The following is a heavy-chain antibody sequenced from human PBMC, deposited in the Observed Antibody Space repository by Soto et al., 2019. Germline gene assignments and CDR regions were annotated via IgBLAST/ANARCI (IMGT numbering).Heavy chain of an antibody. Sequence: QVQLQESGPGLVKPSETLSLTCTVSGGSISSYYWSWIRQPPGKGLEWIGYIYYSGSTNYNPTLQRRVTVSVDTSKNPFSRKLSFVTAADTAVYYCARLVGSYGTWFDPWGQGTLVTVSS. V-gene: IGHV4-59*08. CDR2: IYYSGST. CDR3: ARLVGSYGTWFDP. D-gene: IGHD1-26*01. CDR1: GGSISSYY. J-gene: IGHJ5*02.